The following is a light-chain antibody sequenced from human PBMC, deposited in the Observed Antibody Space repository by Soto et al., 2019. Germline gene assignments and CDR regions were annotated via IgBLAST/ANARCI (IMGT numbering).Light chain of an antibody. CDR3: LQYHSYPVT. Sequence: DIQMTQSPSTLSASVGDRVTITCRASQTLSSWLVWYQQKPGKAPKLLIYKASNLESGVPSRFSGSESGTEFTLTISSLQPDDFATYYCLQYHSYPVTFGQGTKVDI. CDR1: QTLSSW. CDR2: KAS. J-gene: IGKJ1*01. V-gene: IGKV1-5*03.